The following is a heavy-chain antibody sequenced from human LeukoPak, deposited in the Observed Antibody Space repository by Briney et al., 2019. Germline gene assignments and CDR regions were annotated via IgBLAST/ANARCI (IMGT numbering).Heavy chain of an antibody. CDR1: GDSVSSNSAA. Sequence: SQTLSLTCAISGDSVSSNSAAWNWIRQSPSRGLEWLGKTYYRSKWYNDYAVSVKSRITINPDTSKNQFSLQLNSVTLEDTAVYYCARDSHSSNKGGFDYWGQGTLVTVSS. CDR2: TYYRSKWYN. CDR3: ARDSHSSNKGGFDY. V-gene: IGHV6-1*01. J-gene: IGHJ4*02. D-gene: IGHD6-19*01.